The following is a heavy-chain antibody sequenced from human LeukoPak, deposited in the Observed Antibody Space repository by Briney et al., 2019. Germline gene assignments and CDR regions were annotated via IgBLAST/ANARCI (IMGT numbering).Heavy chain of an antibody. CDR1: GFTFSSYG. CDR2: ISYDGSNK. Sequence: GGSLRLSCAASGFTFSSYGMHWVRQAPGKGLEWVAVISYDGSNKYYADSVKGRFTISRDNSKNTLYLQMNSLRAEDTAVYYCVGGSGWYEGYFDYWGQGTLVTVSS. CDR3: VGGSGWYEGYFDY. J-gene: IGHJ4*02. V-gene: IGHV3-30*03. D-gene: IGHD6-19*01.